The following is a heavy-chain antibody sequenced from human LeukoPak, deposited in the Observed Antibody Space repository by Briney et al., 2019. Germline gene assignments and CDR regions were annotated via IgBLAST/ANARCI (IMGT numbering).Heavy chain of an antibody. CDR2: ISWDGGST. J-gene: IGHJ4*02. CDR3: AKDKSQGFDY. V-gene: IGHV3-43*01. CDR1: GFTFDDYT. Sequence: GGSLRLSCAASGFTFDDYTMRWVRQAPGKGLEWVSLISWDGGSTYYADSVKGRFTISRDNSKNSLYLQMNSLRTEDNALYYCAKDKSQGFDYWGQGTLVTVSS.